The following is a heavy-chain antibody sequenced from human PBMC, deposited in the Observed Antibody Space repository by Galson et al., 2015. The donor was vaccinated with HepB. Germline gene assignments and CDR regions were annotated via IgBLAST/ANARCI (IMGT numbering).Heavy chain of an antibody. J-gene: IGHJ6*02. V-gene: IGHV3-49*03. CDR2: IRSKAYGGTT. CDR3: TRGVYSSSWDYYYGMDV. D-gene: IGHD4-11*01. Sequence: SLRLSCAASGFTFGDYAMSWFRQAPGKGLEWVGFIRSKAYGGTTEYAASVKGRFTISRDDSKSIAYLQMNSLKTEDTAVYYCTRGVYSSSWDYYYGMDVWGQGTTVTVSS. CDR1: GFTFGDYA.